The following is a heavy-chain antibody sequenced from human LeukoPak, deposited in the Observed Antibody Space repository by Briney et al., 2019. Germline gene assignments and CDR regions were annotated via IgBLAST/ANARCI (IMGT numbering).Heavy chain of an antibody. Sequence: GGSLRLSCAASGFTFSSYGMSWVRQAPGKGLEWVSAISGSGGSTYYADSVKGRFTISRDNSKNSLYLQMNSLRTEDTALYYCAKDGYSSGSYYFDYWGQGTLVTVSS. J-gene: IGHJ4*02. V-gene: IGHV3-23*01. CDR2: ISGSGGST. CDR1: GFTFSSYG. CDR3: AKDGYSSGSYYFDY. D-gene: IGHD6-19*01.